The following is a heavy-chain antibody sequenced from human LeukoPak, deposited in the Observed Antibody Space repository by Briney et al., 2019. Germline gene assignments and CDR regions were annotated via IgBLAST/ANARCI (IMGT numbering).Heavy chain of an antibody. V-gene: IGHV3-9*01. CDR1: GFTFDDYA. CDR2: ISWNSGSI. D-gene: IGHD3-3*01. CDR3: AKDRGGYYGSYMDV. Sequence: PGGSVRLSCAASGFTFDDYAMHWVRQAPGKGLEWVSGISWNSGSIGYADSVKGRFTISRDNAKNSLYLQMNSLRAEDTALYYCAKDRGGYYGSYMDVWGKGTTVTVSS. J-gene: IGHJ6*03.